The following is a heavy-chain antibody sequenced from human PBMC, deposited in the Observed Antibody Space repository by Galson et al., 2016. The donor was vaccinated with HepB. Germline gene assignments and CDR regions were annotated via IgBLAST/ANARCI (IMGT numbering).Heavy chain of an antibody. CDR3: ARETPRVATPGSPTYYALDV. V-gene: IGHV4-31*03. J-gene: IGHJ6*02. CDR1: GGSISGAGYN. D-gene: IGHD5-12*01. CDR2: ISYSGTT. Sequence: TLSLTCSVSGGSISGAGYNWNWIRQHPGKGLEWLGYISYSGTTAYSPALIGRVSISVDTAQNQLSLNLSSVTAADTALYYCARETPRVATPGSPTYYALDVWGQGTAVTVS.